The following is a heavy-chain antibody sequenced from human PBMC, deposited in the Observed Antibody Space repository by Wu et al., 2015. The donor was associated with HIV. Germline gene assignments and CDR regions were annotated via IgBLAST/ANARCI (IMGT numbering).Heavy chain of an antibody. CDR2: INPNSGGT. CDR3: ARVLGYYDSSGYPFDY. J-gene: IGHJ4*02. CDR1: GYTFTGYY. D-gene: IGHD3-22*01. Sequence: QVQLVQSGAEVKKPGASVKASCKASGYTFTGYYMHWVRQAPGQGLEWMGWINPNSGGTNYAQKFQGRVTMTRDTSISTAYMELSRLRSDDTAVYYCARVLGYYDSSGYPFDYWGQGTLVTVSS. V-gene: IGHV1-2*02.